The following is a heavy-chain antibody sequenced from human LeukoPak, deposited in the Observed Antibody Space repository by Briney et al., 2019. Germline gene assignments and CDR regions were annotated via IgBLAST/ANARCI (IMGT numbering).Heavy chain of an antibody. CDR2: INPSGGST. Sequence: ASVKVSCKASGYTFTIYYMHWVRQATGQGLEWMGIINPSGGSTSYTQKFQGRVTMTRDTSTSTVYMELSSLRSEATAVYYWARDPPGGGATTFDYWGQGTLVTVSS. CDR1: GYTFTIYY. D-gene: IGHD1-26*01. V-gene: IGHV1-46*01. CDR3: ARDPPGGGATTFDY. J-gene: IGHJ4*02.